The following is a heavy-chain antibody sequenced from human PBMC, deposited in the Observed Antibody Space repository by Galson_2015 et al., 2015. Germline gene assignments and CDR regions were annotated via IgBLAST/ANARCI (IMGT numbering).Heavy chain of an antibody. Sequence: SLRLSCAASGFSFSASAMHWVRQASGKGLEWAGRIRSKANSYATDFAASVKGRFTMSRDDSKNTVYLQMNSLKTEDTAVYYCTRGGIAVAGTDYWGQGTLVTVSS. CDR1: GFSFSASA. CDR3: TRGGIAVAGTDY. D-gene: IGHD6-19*01. CDR2: IRSKANSYAT. J-gene: IGHJ4*02. V-gene: IGHV3-73*01.